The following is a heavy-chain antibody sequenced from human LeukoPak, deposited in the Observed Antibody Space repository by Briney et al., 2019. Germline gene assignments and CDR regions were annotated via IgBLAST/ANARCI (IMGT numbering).Heavy chain of an antibody. V-gene: IGHV3-15*01. CDR3: TTDLPTLGSGEMDY. D-gene: IGHD3-10*01. J-gene: IGHJ4*02. Sequence: GGSLRLSCAASGFTLTNAWMSWVRQAPGKGLEWVGRIKSKGGGGTTDYAAPVKGRFTISRDDSKNTLYLQMNSLKTEDTAVYYCTTDLPTLGSGEMDYWGQGTLVTVSS. CDR1: GFTLTNAW. CDR2: IKSKGGGGTT.